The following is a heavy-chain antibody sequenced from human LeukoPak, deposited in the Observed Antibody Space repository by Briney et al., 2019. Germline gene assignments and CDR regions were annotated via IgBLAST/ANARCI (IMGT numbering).Heavy chain of an antibody. CDR2: IYHSGST. CDR1: GGSFRGDYY. V-gene: IGHV4-38-2*02. D-gene: IGHD4-17*01. CDR3: ARVWTVTTPGWFDP. J-gene: IGHJ5*02. Sequence: KASETLSLTCTVSGGSFRGDYYWAWIRQPPGKGLEWIGSIYHSGSTYYNPSLKSRVTISVDTSKNQFSLKLSSVTAADTAVYYCARVWTVTTPGWFDPWGQGTLVTVSS.